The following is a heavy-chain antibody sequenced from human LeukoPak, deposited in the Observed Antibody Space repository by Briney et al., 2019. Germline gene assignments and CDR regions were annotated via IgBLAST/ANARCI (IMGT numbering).Heavy chain of an antibody. CDR1: GGSISSGSYY. Sequence: PSETLSLTCTVSGGSISSGSYYWSWIRQPAGKGLEWIGRIYTSGSTNYNPSLKSRVTISVDTSKNQFSLKLSSVTAADTAVYYCARQTGSGLFILPGGQGTLVTVSS. J-gene: IGHJ4*02. D-gene: IGHD3/OR15-3a*01. V-gene: IGHV4-61*02. CDR3: ARQTGSGLFILP. CDR2: IYTSGST.